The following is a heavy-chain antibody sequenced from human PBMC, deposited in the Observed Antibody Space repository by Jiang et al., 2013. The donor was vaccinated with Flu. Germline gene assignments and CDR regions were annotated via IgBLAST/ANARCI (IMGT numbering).Heavy chain of an antibody. D-gene: IGHD5-24*01. V-gene: IGHV7-4-1*02. CDR3: VRDLREMATLDYYYYGMDV. J-gene: IGHJ6*02. Sequence: LQSGSELKKPGASVKVSCKASGYSLTNYAMNWVRQAPGHGLEWMGWINTNTGNPTYAQGFTGRFVFSLDTSVSTAYLQISSLRADDTAVYYCVRDLREMATLDYYYYGMDVWGQGTTVTVSS. CDR1: GYSLTNYA. CDR2: INTNTGNP.